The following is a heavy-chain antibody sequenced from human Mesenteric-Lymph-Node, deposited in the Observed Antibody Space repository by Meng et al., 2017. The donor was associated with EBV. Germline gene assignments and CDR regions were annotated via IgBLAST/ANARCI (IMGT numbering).Heavy chain of an antibody. V-gene: IGHV4-61*01. CDR1: GGSVSSTSYY. Sequence: QVQLQESGQGLVKPSGTLSLTCPVSGGSVSSTSYYWSWIRQPPGKRLEWIGYVYYSGSTNYNPSLKSRVTISVDTSKNQFSLNLYSVTAADTAVYYCARENPARGNWFDPWGQGALVTVSS. D-gene: IGHD3-10*01. J-gene: IGHJ5*02. CDR3: ARENPARGNWFDP. CDR2: VYYSGST.